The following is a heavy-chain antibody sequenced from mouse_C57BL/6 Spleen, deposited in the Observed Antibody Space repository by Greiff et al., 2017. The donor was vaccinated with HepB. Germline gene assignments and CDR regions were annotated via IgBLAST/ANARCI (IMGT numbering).Heavy chain of an antibody. V-gene: IGHV5-17*01. CDR2: ISSGSSTI. D-gene: IGHD1-1*01. Sequence: DVKLVESGGGLVKPGGSLKLSCAASGFTFSDYGMHWVRQAPEKGLEWVAYISSGSSTIYYADTVKGRFTISRDNAKNTLCLQMTSLRSEDTAMYYCARRSYYYGSSPYWYFDVWGTGTTVTVSS. CDR1: GFTFSDYG. J-gene: IGHJ1*03. CDR3: ARRSYYYGSSPYWYFDV.